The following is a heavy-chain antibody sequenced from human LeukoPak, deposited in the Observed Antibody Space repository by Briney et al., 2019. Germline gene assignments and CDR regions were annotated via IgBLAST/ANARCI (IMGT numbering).Heavy chain of an antibody. J-gene: IGHJ4*02. CDR2: SNPNSAGK. CDR3: ARGYCSSTSCRSSNHDY. CDR1: GYTFTGYY. Sequence: ASVKVSCKASGYTFTGYYMHWVRQAPGQGLEWMGWSNPNSAGKNYAQKFQGRVTMTRDTSISTAYMELSRLRSDDTAVYYCARGYCSSTSCRSSNHDYWGQGTLVTVSS. V-gene: IGHV1-2*02. D-gene: IGHD2-2*01.